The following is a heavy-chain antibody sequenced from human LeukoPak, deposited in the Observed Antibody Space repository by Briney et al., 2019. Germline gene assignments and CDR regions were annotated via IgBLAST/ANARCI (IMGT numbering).Heavy chain of an antibody. D-gene: IGHD3-10*01. CDR2: MNPKSGNT. CDR3: TKASLAFGTKYFDP. Sequence: ASVKVSCKASGYPFSNYDINWVRQAPGQGLEWMGWMNPKSGNTGYGQKFQGRVTMTRVTSITTAYMELRSLRSDDTAVYYRTKASLAFGTKYFDPWGQGTLVTVSS. J-gene: IGHJ5*02. CDR1: GYPFSNYD. V-gene: IGHV1-8*01.